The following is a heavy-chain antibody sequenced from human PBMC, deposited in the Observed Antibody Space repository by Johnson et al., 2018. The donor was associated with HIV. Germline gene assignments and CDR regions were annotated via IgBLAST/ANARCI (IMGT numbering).Heavy chain of an antibody. J-gene: IGHJ3*02. CDR2: IKEDGSEK. CDR3: TRDRRQFFEWLSDGFDI. D-gene: IGHD3-3*01. CDR1: RFSFNKYW. Sequence: VQLVESGGGLVQPGGSLRLSCAASRFSFNKYWMTWVRQAPGNALEWVASIKEDGSEKYYVDSVKGRFTISRDNAKNSLYLQMSSLRAADTAVYYCTRDRRQFFEWLSDGFDIWGQGTMVTVSS. V-gene: IGHV3-7*01.